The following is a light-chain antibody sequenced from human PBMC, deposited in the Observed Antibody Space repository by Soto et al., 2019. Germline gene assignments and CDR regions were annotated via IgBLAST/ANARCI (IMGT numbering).Light chain of an antibody. CDR3: QQYNSYSWT. V-gene: IGKV1-5*01. CDR1: QSSSSW. Sequence: LQLPQSSSTLSASVGGRVTLTCRASQSSSSWLAWYQQKPGKAPKLLIYDASSLESGVPSRFSGSGSGTEFTLTISSLQPDDFATYYCQQYNSYSWTFGQGTKVDIK. CDR2: DAS. J-gene: IGKJ1*01.